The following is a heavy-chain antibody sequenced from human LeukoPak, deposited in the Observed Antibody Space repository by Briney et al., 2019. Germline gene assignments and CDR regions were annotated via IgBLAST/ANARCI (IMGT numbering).Heavy chain of an antibody. J-gene: IGHJ6*03. Sequence: PSETLSLTCAVYGGSFSGYYWSWIRRPPGKGLEWIGEINHSGSTNYNPSLKSRVTISVDTSKNQFSLKLSSVTAEDTALYYCARDGDTVLTRGYYYYMDVWGKGTTVTVSS. V-gene: IGHV4-34*01. CDR2: INHSGST. CDR3: ARDGDTVLTRGYYYYMDV. CDR1: GGSFSGYY. D-gene: IGHD4-23*01.